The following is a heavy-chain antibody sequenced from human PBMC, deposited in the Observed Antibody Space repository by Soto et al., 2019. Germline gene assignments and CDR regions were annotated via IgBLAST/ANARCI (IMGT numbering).Heavy chain of an antibody. V-gene: IGHV3-23*01. J-gene: IGHJ4*02. CDR1: GFTFSSYA. CDR2: ISGSGGST. Sequence: EVQLLESGGGLVQPGGSLRLSCAASGFTFSSYAMSWARQAPGKGLEWVSAISGSGGSTYYADSVKGRFTISRDNSKNTLYLQMNSLRAEDTAVYYCAKDGHYYGSGSYDYWGQGTLVTVSS. D-gene: IGHD3-10*01. CDR3: AKDGHYYGSGSYDY.